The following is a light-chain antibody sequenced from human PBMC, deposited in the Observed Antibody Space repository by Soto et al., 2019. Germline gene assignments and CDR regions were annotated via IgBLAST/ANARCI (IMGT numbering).Light chain of an antibody. J-gene: IGKJ5*01. CDR2: DAS. CDR1: QNVSSY. CDR3: QQRSNWPPIT. V-gene: IGKV3-11*01. Sequence: PGERSTLCCRAIQNVSSYLASYQQKPGQAPRLLIYDASNRATGIPARFSGSGSGTDFTLTISSLEPEDFAVYYCQQRSNWPPITFGQGTRLEIK.